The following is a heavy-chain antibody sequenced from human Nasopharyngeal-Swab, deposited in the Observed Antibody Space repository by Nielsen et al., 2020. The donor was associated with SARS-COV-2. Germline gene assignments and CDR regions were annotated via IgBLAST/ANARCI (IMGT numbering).Heavy chain of an antibody. CDR1: GITLSNSW. CDR2: INTDARDT. V-gene: IGHV3-74*01. J-gene: IGHJ5*02. D-gene: IGHD2-15*01. CDR3: AREEAWSKTFDR. Sequence: GESLKISCVASGITLSNSWMHWARQGPGKGLVWVSRINTDARDTTYADSVKGRFTISRDNAKNTLYLQMDSLRVEDTAVYYCAREEAWSKTFDRWGQGTLVTVAS.